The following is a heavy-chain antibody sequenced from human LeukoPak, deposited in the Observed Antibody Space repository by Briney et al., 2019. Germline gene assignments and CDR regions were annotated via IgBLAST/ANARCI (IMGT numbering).Heavy chain of an antibody. CDR2: INPSGGST. D-gene: IGHD2-2*01. Sequence: GASVKVSCKASGYTFTSYYMHWVRQAPGQGLEWKGIINPSGGSTSYAQKFQGRVTMTRDMSTSTVYMELSSLRSEDTAVYYCARDLVVVPAAPRDYYYMDVWGKGTTVTVSS. CDR3: ARDLVVVPAAPRDYYYMDV. J-gene: IGHJ6*03. V-gene: IGHV1-46*01. CDR1: GYTFTSYY.